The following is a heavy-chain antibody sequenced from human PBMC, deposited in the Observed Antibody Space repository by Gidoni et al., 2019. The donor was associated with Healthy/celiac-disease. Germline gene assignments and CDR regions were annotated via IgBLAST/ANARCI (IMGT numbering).Heavy chain of an antibody. D-gene: IGHD2-15*01. CDR2: INHSGST. CDR1: GGSFSGYY. Sequence: QVQLQQWGAGLLKPSETLSLTCAVYGGSFSGYYWSWIRQPPGKGLEWIGEINHSGSTNYNPSLKSRVTISVDTSKNQFSLKLSSVTAADTAVYYCARKGYCSGGSCYRMKAYGYWGQGTLVTVSS. J-gene: IGHJ4*02. CDR3: ARKGYCSGGSCYRMKAYGY. V-gene: IGHV4-34*01.